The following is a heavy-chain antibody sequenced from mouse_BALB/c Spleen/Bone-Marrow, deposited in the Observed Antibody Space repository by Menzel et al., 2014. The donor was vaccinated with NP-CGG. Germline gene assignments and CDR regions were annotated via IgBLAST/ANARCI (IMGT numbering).Heavy chain of an antibody. CDR2: IEPSDSYT. D-gene: IGHD1-1*01. CDR3: ARGRTTVVSDY. J-gene: IGHJ2*02. Sequence: GAEVVKPGASVKVSCKASGYTFTNYWMQWVKQRPGQGLEWIGEIEPSDSYTNYNQDFKGKATLTVDKSSSTAYMQLSSLTSEDSAVYYCARGRTTVVSDYWGQGTSLTVSS. CDR1: GYTFTNYW. V-gene: IGHV1-69*02.